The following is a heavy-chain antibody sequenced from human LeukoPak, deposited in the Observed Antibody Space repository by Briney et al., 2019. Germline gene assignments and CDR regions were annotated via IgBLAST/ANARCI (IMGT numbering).Heavy chain of an antibody. J-gene: IGHJ5*02. V-gene: IGHV3-21*01. CDR3: ARDRGSGWYSFDP. D-gene: IGHD6-19*01. Sequence: PGGSLRLSCAASGFTFSSYSMNWVRQAPGKGLEWVSSISSSSSYIYYADSVKGRFTISRDNAKNSLYLQMNSLRAEDTAVYYCARDRGSGWYSFDPWGQGTLVTVSS. CDR1: GFTFSSYS. CDR2: ISSSSSYI.